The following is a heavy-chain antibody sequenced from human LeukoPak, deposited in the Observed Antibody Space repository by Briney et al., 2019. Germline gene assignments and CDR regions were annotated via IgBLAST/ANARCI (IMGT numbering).Heavy chain of an antibody. CDR2: ISGSGGST. D-gene: IGHD2-8*01. CDR3: AKVPSWVMADY. Sequence: GGSLRLTCAASGFTFSSYAMSWVRQAPGKGLEWVSAISGSGGSTYYADSVKGRFTISRDNSKNTLYLQMDSLRAEDTALYYCAKVPSWVMADYWGQGTLVTVSS. J-gene: IGHJ4*02. V-gene: IGHV3-23*01. CDR1: GFTFSSYA.